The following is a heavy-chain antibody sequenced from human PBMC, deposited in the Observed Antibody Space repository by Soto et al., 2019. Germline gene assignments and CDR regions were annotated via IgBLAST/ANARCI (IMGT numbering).Heavy chain of an antibody. CDR2: IDPSDSYT. V-gene: IGHV5-10-1*01. D-gene: IGHD1-7*01. CDR1: GYSFTSYW. Sequence: GESLKISCKGSGYSFTSYWISWERQMPGKGLEWMGRIDPSDSYTNYSPSFQGHVTISADKSISTAYLQWSSLKASDTAMYYCARFGRTGTTGDYYYYGMDVWGQGTTVTVSS. CDR3: ARFGRTGTTGDYYYYGMDV. J-gene: IGHJ6*02.